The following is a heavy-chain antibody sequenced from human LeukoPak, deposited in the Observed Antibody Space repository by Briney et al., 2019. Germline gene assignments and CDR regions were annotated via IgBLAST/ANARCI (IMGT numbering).Heavy chain of an antibody. D-gene: IGHD3-10*01. CDR3: ARGGHGSGSYDY. Sequence: PSETLSLTCTVSGGSVSSGSYYWRWIRQPPGTGLEWIGYIYYSGSTNYNPSLKSRVTISVDTSKNQFSLKLSSVTAADTAVYYCARGGHGSGSYDYWGQGTLVTVSS. J-gene: IGHJ4*02. CDR1: GGSVSSGSYY. V-gene: IGHV4-61*01. CDR2: IYYSGST.